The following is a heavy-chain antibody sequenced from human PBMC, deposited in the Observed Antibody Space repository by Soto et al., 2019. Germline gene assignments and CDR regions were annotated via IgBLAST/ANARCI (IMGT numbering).Heavy chain of an antibody. V-gene: IGHV4-34*01. CDR1: GGSFSAYS. Sequence: TSETLSLTCGVYGGSFSAYSWTWLRQSPGKGLEWIGEITHGGSTDYNLALKSRLVMSVDTSKNQFSLRVTSVTAADAAVYFCARPRFDSWSHIYYGLDVWGQVPTVTVSS. D-gene: IGHD3-3*01. J-gene: IGHJ6*02. CDR3: ARPRFDSWSHIYYGLDV. CDR2: ITHGGST.